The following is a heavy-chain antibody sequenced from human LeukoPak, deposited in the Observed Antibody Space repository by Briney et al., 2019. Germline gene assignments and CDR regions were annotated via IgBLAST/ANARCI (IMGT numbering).Heavy chain of an antibody. D-gene: IGHD5-18*01. J-gene: IGHJ4*02. CDR2: IYHSGST. CDR1: GGSISSSNW. Sequence: SETLSLTCAVSGGSISSSNWWSWVRRPPGKGLEWIGEIYHSGSTNYNPSLKSRVTISVDKSKNQFSLKLSSVTAADTAVYYCAKTNSGPYTANINFDYWGQGTLVTVSS. CDR3: AKTNSGPYTANINFDY. V-gene: IGHV4-4*02.